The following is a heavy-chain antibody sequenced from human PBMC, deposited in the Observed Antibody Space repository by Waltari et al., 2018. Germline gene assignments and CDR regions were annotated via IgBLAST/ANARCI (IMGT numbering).Heavy chain of an antibody. CDR2: INPNSCGT. J-gene: IGHJ6*03. Sequence: QVQLVQSGAEVKKPGASVKVSCKASGYTFTGYYMHWVRQAPGQGLEWMGRINPNSCGTNYSQKFQGRGTMTRDTSISTAYMELSRLRSDDTAVYYCARGDYDFWSTPYYMDVWGKGTTVTVSS. CDR3: ARGDYDFWSTPYYMDV. D-gene: IGHD3-3*01. V-gene: IGHV1-2*06. CDR1: GYTFTGYY.